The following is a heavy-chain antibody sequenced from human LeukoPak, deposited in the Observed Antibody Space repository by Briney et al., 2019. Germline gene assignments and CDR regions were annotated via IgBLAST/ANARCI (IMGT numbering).Heavy chain of an antibody. V-gene: IGHV4-59*01. CDR1: GGSISSYY. Sequence: PSETLSLTCTVSGGSISSYYWSWIRQPPGKGLEYIGYIYYSGYTNYNPSLKSRVTISVDTSKNQFSLKLSSVTAADTAVYYCARRAGSGSTKVFDIWGQGTMVTVSS. J-gene: IGHJ3*02. D-gene: IGHD3-10*01. CDR2: IYYSGYT. CDR3: ARRAGSGSTKVFDI.